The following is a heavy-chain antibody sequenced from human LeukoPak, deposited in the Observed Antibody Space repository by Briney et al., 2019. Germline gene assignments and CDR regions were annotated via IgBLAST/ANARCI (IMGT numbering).Heavy chain of an antibody. Sequence: PGGSLTLSCAASGFTFSTYALHWVRQAPGKGLEFVSGVNSNGGNTYYANSVKGRFTISRDNSKNTLYLQMGSLRPEDMAVYHCARVILTGYYYDSWGQGTLVTVSS. CDR3: ARVILTGYYYDS. CDR2: VNSNGGNT. CDR1: GFTFSTYA. D-gene: IGHD3-9*01. J-gene: IGHJ4*02. V-gene: IGHV3-64*01.